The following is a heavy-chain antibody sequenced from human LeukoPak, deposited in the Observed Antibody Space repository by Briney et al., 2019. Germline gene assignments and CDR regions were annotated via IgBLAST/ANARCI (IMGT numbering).Heavy chain of an antibody. CDR3: ARAVAADF. D-gene: IGHD6-19*01. V-gene: IGHV3-48*02. Sequence: PGGSLRLSCAASGFSFSSYAMNWVRQAPGKGLAWVSSISSTSSTIYYADSVKGRFTISRDNARNSLYLQMNSLRDEDTAVYYCARAVAADFWGQGTQVTVSS. J-gene: IGHJ4*02. CDR1: GFSFSSYA. CDR2: ISSTSSTI.